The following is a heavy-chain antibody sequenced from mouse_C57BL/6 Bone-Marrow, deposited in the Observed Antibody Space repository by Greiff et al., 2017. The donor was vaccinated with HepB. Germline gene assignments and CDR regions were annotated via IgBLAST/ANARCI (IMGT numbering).Heavy chain of an antibody. Sequence: EVKLMESGGGLVQPGESLKFSCESNEYEFTSHDMSWVRKTPEQRLELVAAINSDGGSTYYPDNMERRFIISRDNTKKTLYLQMSSRRSEDTCLYYCARPFNWDDYWGQGATLTVSS. CDR2: INSDGGST. CDR3: ARPFNWDDY. J-gene: IGHJ2*01. D-gene: IGHD4-1*02. CDR1: EYEFTSHD. V-gene: IGHV5-2*01.